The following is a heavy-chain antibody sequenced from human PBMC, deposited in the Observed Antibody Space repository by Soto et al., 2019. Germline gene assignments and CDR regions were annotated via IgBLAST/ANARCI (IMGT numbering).Heavy chain of an antibody. D-gene: IGHD3-3*01. CDR2: MNPNSGNT. CDR1: GYTFTSYD. J-gene: IGHJ3*02. Sequence: ASVKVSCKASGYTFTSYDINWVRQATGQGLEWMGWMNPNSGNTGYAQKFQGRVTMTRNTSISTAYMELSSLRSEDTVVYYCARGRGHYGLRFLEWLDAFDIWGQGTMVTVSS. CDR3: ARGRGHYGLRFLEWLDAFDI. V-gene: IGHV1-8*02.